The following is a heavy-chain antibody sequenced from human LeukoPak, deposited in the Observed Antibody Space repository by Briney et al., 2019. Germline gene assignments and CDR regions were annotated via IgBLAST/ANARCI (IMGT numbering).Heavy chain of an antibody. D-gene: IGHD4-17*01. CDR2: INHSGST. V-gene: IGHV4-34*01. CDR3: ARVPTTVTAGPLDY. CDR1: GGSLSGYY. J-gene: IGHJ4*02. Sequence: PSETLSLTCAVYGGSLSGYYWSWIRQPPGKGLEWIGEINHSGSTNYNPSLKSRVTISVDTSKNQFSLKLSSVTAADTAVYYCARVPTTVTAGPLDYWGQGTLVTASS.